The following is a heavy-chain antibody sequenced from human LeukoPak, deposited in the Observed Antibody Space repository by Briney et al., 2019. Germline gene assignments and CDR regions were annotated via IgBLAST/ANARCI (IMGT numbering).Heavy chain of an antibody. Sequence: GGSQRLSCAASGFTFTSHLIHWVRQPPGKGLVWVSRVSGDGRTTNYADSVKGRFTISRDNAKNTVYLQMDSLRVEDTAVYYCVRATNGPEHWGQGTLVTVSS. CDR1: GFTFTSHL. CDR2: VSGDGRTT. CDR3: VRATNGPEH. D-gene: IGHD2-8*01. J-gene: IGHJ1*01. V-gene: IGHV3-74*01.